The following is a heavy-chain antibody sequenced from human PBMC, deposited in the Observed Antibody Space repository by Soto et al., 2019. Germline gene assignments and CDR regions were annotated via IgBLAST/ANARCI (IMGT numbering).Heavy chain of an antibody. V-gene: IGHV4-31*03. J-gene: IGHJ4*02. CDR2: IYYSGST. D-gene: IGHD2-8*01. CDR1: GGSISSGGYY. Sequence: KPSETLSLTCTVSGGSISSGGYYWSWIRQHPGKGLEWIGYIYYSGSTYYNPSLKSRVTISVDTSKNQFSLKLSSVTAADTAVYYCARGVYDSTGPHFDYWGQGTLVTVSS. CDR3: ARGVYDSTGPHFDY.